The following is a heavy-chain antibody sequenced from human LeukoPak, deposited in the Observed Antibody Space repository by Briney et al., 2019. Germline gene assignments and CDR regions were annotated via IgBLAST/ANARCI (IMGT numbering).Heavy chain of an antibody. V-gene: IGHV4-31*03. D-gene: IGHD1-1*01. Sequence: SETLSLTCTVSGGSISSGGYYWSWIRQHPGKGLEWIGYIYYSGGTYYNPSLKSRVTISVDTSKNQFSLKLSSVTAADTAVYYCARVGGTNYYYYGMDVWGQGTTVTVSS. J-gene: IGHJ6*02. CDR2: IYYSGGT. CDR3: ARVGGTNYYYYGMDV. CDR1: GGSISSGGYY.